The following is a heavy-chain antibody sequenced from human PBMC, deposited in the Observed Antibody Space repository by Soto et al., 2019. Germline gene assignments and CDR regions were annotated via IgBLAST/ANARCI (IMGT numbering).Heavy chain of an antibody. CDR2: IYYRGST. V-gene: IGHV4-59*01. Sequence: SETLSLTCIVSGGSISGYYWSWIRQPPGKGLEYIGYIYYRGSTNYNPSLKSRVTMSVDTSRNLFSLKVNSVTAADTAVYYCARQQLLPYYYSLDVWGQGTTVTVSS. J-gene: IGHJ6*02. CDR1: GGSISGYY. CDR3: ARQQLLPYYYSLDV. D-gene: IGHD6-13*01.